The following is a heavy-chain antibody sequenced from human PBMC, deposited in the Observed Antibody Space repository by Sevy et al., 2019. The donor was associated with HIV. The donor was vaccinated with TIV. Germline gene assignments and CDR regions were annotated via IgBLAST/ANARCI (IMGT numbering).Heavy chain of an antibody. CDR2: ISSSGSTI. V-gene: IGHV3-48*03. CDR1: GFTFSSYE. CDR3: ANDDRGYSGYDMGNFDY. D-gene: IGHD5-12*01. J-gene: IGHJ4*02. Sequence: GGSLRLSCAASGFTFSSYEMNWVRQAPGKGLEWVSYISSSGSTIYYTDSVKGRFTIPRDNAKNSLYLRMNSLRAVETAVDYFANDDRGYSGYDMGNFDYWGQGTLVTVSS.